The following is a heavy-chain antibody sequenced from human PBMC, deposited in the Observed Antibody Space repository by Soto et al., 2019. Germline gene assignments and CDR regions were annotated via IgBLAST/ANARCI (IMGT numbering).Heavy chain of an antibody. J-gene: IGHJ6*02. CDR3: TGITWFRGMEV. CDR1: VDSVSSNSAG. D-gene: IGHD3-10*01. Sequence: SKTVSLTCVVSVDSVSSNSAGWNWIRQSPSRGLEWLGRTYYKSKWNNDYALSVKSRITINPDTSKNQFSLHLYSVTPEDTAVYYCTGITWFRGMEVWGQGTPVTVSS. CDR2: TYYKSKWNN. V-gene: IGHV6-1*01.